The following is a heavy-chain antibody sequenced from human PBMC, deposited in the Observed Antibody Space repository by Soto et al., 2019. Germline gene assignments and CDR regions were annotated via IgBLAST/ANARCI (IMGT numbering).Heavy chain of an antibody. J-gene: IGHJ4*02. CDR2: ISWNSGSI. CDR1: GFTFDDYA. CDR3: EKGGPAPGIAVAGTGFY. V-gene: IGHV3-9*01. Sequence: PGGSLRLSCAASGFTFDDYAMHWVRQAPGKGLEWVSGISWNSGSIGYADSVKGRFTISRDNAKNSLYLQMNSLRAEDTALYYCEKGGPAPGIAVAGTGFYWGQGT. D-gene: IGHD6-19*01.